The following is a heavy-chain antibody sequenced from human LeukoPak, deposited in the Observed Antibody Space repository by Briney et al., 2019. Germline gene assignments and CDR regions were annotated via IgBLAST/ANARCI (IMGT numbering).Heavy chain of an antibody. Sequence: SVKVSCKASGGTFSSYAISWVRQAPGQGLEWMGRIIPIFGIANYAQKFQGRVTITADKSTSTAYMELSSLRSEDTAVYYCARDYPTRDYDFGSGRNVNWFDPWGQGTLVTVSS. D-gene: IGHD3-3*01. CDR3: ARDYPTRDYDFGSGRNVNWFDP. V-gene: IGHV1-69*04. CDR1: GGTFSSYA. CDR2: IIPIFGIA. J-gene: IGHJ5*02.